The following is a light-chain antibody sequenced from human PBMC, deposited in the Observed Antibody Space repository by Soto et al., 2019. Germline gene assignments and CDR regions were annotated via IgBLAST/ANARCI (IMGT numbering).Light chain of an antibody. Sequence: QSVLTQPASVSASPGQSINISCTGTSSDVGGSNHVSWYQQHPGKAPKLMIYDVTNRPSGVSHRFSGSKSGSTASLIISGLQAEDEADYYCVSFTSSTPYVFGTGTKLTAL. V-gene: IGLV2-14*01. CDR3: VSFTSSTPYV. J-gene: IGLJ1*01. CDR2: DVT. CDR1: SSDVGGSNH.